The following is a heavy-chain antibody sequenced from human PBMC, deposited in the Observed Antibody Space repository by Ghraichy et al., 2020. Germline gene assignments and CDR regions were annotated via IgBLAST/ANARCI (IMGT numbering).Heavy chain of an antibody. CDR3: ARDKSGSSGWYGDQSWYFDL. D-gene: IGHD6-19*01. CDR2: IIPIFGTA. Sequence: SVKVSCKASGGTFSSYAISWVRQAPGQGLEWMGGIIPIFGTANYAQKFQGRVTITADESTSTAYMELSSLRSKDTAVYYCARDKSGSSGWYGDQSWYFDLWGRGTLVTVSS. CDR1: GGTFSSYA. J-gene: IGHJ2*01. V-gene: IGHV1-69*13.